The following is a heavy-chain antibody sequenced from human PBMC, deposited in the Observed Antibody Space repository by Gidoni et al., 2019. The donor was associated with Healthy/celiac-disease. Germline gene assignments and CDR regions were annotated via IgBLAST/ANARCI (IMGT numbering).Heavy chain of an antibody. J-gene: IGHJ4*02. Sequence: QLQLQESGPGLVTPSETLSLTCTVSGCSISSSSSYWGWIRQPPGKGLEWIGNIYYSGSTYYNPSLKSRVTISVDTSKNQFSLKLSSVTAADTAVYYCARDGGELDTAMVDWGQGTLVTVSS. D-gene: IGHD5-18*01. CDR2: IYYSGST. CDR1: GCSISSSSSY. CDR3: ARDGGELDTAMVD. V-gene: IGHV4-39*07.